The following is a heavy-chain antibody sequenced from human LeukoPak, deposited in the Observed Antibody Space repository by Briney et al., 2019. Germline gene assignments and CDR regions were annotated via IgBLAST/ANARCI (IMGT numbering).Heavy chain of an antibody. CDR3: ARDSAAYMYSFVGF. V-gene: IGHV3-21*06. Sequence: GGSLRLSCAASGFTFSSYNMNWVRQAPGKGLEWVSSISHSSSYIYYADSVKGRFTISRDNAKNSLDLQMNSLRAEDTAVYYCARDSAAYMYSFVGFWGQGTLVTVSS. J-gene: IGHJ4*02. CDR2: ISHSSSYI. D-gene: IGHD1-26*01. CDR1: GFTFSSYN.